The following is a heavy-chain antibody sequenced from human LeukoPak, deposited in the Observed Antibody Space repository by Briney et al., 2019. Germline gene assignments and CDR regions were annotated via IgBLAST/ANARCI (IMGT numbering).Heavy chain of an antibody. J-gene: IGHJ3*01. V-gene: IGHV3-74*01. CDR1: GFTFNTW. CDR3: ATDRGYAFDL. Sequence: GGSLRLSCAASGFTFNTWMHWVRQAPGKGLVWISRIIRDGTITTYADSVKGRFTISRDNAKNTLYLEMNSLRVEDTAVYYCATDRGYAFDLWSQGTMVTVSS. CDR2: IIRDGTIT. D-gene: IGHD1-26*01.